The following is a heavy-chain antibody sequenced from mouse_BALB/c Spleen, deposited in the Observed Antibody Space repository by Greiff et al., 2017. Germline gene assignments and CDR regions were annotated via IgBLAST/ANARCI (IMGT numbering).Heavy chain of an antibody. CDR3: ARWGYYGSPAWLAY. D-gene: IGHD1-1*01. CDR2: ISSGSSTI. J-gene: IGHJ3*01. V-gene: IGHV5-17*02. CDR1: GFTFSSFG. Sequence: DVMLVESGGGLVQPGGSRKLSCAASGFTFSSFGMHWVRQAPEKGLEWVAYISSGSSTIYYADTVKGRFTISRDNPKNTLFLQMTSLRSEDTAMYYCARWGYYGSPAWLAYWGQGTLVTVSA.